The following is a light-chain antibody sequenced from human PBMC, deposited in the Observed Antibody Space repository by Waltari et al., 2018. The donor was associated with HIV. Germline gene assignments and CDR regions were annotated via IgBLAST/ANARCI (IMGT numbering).Light chain of an antibody. V-gene: IGLV1-47*01. CDR3: VAWDDSLRGVV. CDR1: TSNIGSND. CDR2: RNN. Sequence: SVLTQPPSASGTPGQRVTIACSGSTSNIGSNDVFWYQPLPGAAPKLLSHRNNQRPSGVPDRFSGSTSGTSASLAISGLRSEDEADYYCVAWDDSLRGVVFGGGTKVAAL. J-gene: IGLJ2*01.